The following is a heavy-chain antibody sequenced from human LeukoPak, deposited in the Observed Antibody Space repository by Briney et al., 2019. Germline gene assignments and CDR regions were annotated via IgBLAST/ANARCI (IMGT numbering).Heavy chain of an antibody. D-gene: IGHD5-18*01. CDR1: GFTFRSYA. J-gene: IGHJ4*02. CDR3: AKGPGIQLWSDY. V-gene: IGHV3-23*01. CDR2: ISGSGGST. Sequence: GGSLKSSFPAPGFTFRSYAMSWFPQAPGKGLNWVSAISGSGGSTYYADSVKGRFTISRDNSKNTLYLQMNSLRAEDTAVYYCAKGPGIQLWSDYWGQGTLVTVSS.